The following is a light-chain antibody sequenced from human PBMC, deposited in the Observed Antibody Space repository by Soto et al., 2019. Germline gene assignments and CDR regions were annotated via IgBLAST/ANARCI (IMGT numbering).Light chain of an antibody. J-gene: IGKJ2*01. CDR3: QQLNGSPYT. CDR2: AVS. Sequence: DIQLTQSPSFMFASVGDRVTITCRASQGLSTYLAWYQQKPGKAPKLLLYAVSTLQSGVPSRFSGSGSGTEFTLTISSLQPEDYATYFCQQLNGSPYTFGQGTKLEIK. V-gene: IGKV1-9*01. CDR1: QGLSTY.